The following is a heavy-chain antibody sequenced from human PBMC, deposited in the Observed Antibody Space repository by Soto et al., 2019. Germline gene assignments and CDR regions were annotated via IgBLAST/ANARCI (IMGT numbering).Heavy chain of an antibody. D-gene: IGHD6-13*01. V-gene: IGHV3-66*01. J-gene: IGHJ4*02. CDR3: AREGSSSWIDY. Sequence: EEQLVESGGGLVQPGGSLRLSCAASGFSVSRNYMNWVRQAPGKGLEWVSVIYVGGTTYYTDSVKGRFILSRDNSKNTLYLQMNGLRAEDTAVYYCAREGSSSWIDYWGQGTLVTVSS. CDR1: GFSVSRNY. CDR2: IYVGGTT.